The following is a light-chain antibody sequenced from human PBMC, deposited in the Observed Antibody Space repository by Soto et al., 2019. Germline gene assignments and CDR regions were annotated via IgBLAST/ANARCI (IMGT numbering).Light chain of an antibody. CDR3: CSYTSNSVV. V-gene: IGLV2-23*01. CDR1: RSDVGSYNF. Sequence: QSVLTQPASVSGSPGQSITISCTGTRSDVGSYNFVSWYQQHPGKAPKLIIYEGSKRPSGVSNRFSGSNSGNTASLTISGLQAEDEADYHCCSYTSNSVVFGGGTKLTVL. CDR2: EGS. J-gene: IGLJ2*01.